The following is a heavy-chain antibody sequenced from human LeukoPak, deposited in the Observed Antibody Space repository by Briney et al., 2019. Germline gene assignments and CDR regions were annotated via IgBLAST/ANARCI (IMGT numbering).Heavy chain of an antibody. Sequence: GGSLRLSCAASGFTFSSYAMSWVRQAPGKGLEWVSAISGSGGSTYYADSVKGRFTISRDNSKNTLYLQMNSLRAEDTAVYYCAKSPRWSGSGYAKNWGQGTMVTVSS. D-gene: IGHD3-10*02. J-gene: IGHJ4*02. CDR1: GFTFSSYA. CDR2: ISGSGGST. V-gene: IGHV3-23*01. CDR3: AKSPRWSGSGYAKN.